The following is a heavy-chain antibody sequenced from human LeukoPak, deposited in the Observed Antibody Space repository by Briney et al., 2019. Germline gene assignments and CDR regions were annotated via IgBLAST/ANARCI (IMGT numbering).Heavy chain of an antibody. CDR3: ARDPTGQQLVREYYYYYMDV. CDR1: GFTFSDYY. Sequence: GGSLRLSCAASGFTFSDYYMSWIRQAPGKGLEWVSYISSSGSTIYYADSVKGRFTISRDNAKNSLYLQMNSLRAEDTAVYYCARDPTGQQLVREYYYYYMDVWGKGTTVTVSS. J-gene: IGHJ6*03. V-gene: IGHV3-11*04. D-gene: IGHD6-13*01. CDR2: ISSSGSTI.